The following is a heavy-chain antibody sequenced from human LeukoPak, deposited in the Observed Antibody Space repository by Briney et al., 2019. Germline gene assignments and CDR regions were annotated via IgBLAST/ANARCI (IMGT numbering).Heavy chain of an antibody. CDR1: GYTFTSYG. CDR2: ISAYNGNT. Sequence: ASVKVSCKASGYTFTSYGISWVRQAPGQGLEWMGWISAYNGNTNYAQKLQGRVTMTTDTSTSTAYMELRSLRSDDTAVYYCARVSRYCSSTSCYIDYWGQGTLVTVSS. V-gene: IGHV1-18*01. D-gene: IGHD2-2*02. J-gene: IGHJ4*02. CDR3: ARVSRYCSSTSCYIDY.